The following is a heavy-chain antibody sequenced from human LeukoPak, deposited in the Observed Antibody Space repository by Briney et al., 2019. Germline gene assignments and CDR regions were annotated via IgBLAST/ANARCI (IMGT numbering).Heavy chain of an antibody. J-gene: IGHJ4*02. CDR2: INHSGST. V-gene: IGHV4-34*01. D-gene: IGHD1-20*01. CDR3: ARGPILTGARD. Sequence: SETLSLTCAVYGGSFSGYYWSWIRQPPGKGLEWIGEINHSGSTNYNPSLKSRVTISVDTSKNQFSLKLSSVTAADTAVHYCARGPILTGARDWGQGTLVTVSS. CDR1: GGSFSGYY.